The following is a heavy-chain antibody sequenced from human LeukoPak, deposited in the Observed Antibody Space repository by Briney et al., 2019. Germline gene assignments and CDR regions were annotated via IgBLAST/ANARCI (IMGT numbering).Heavy chain of an antibody. CDR1: GFTFSSYA. CDR3: AKDPYDFWSGFAGYFDY. V-gene: IGHV3-23*01. Sequence: GGSLRLSCAASGFTFSSYAMSWVRQAPGKGRGWVSTISGRGIKTYYADSVKGRFTISRDNSKNTLYLQMNSLRAEDTAVYYCAKDPYDFWSGFAGYFDYWGQGTLVTVSS. D-gene: IGHD3-3*01. J-gene: IGHJ4*02. CDR2: ISGRGIKT.